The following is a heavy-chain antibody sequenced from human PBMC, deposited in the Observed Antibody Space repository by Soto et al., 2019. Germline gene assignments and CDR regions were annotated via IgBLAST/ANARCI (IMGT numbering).Heavy chain of an antibody. CDR1: GFTFSSYG. J-gene: IGHJ6*02. CDR3: AKSLYSSSSHYYYGMDV. D-gene: IGHD6-6*01. CDR2: ISYDGSNK. Sequence: GGSLRLSCAASGFTFSSYGMHWVRQAPGKGLEWVAVISYDGSNKYYADSVKGRFTISRDNSKNTLYLQMNSLRAEDTAVYYCAKSLYSSSSHYYYGMDVWGQGTTVTVSS. V-gene: IGHV3-30*18.